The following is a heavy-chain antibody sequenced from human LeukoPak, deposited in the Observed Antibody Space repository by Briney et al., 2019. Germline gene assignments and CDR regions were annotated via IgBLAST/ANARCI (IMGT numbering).Heavy chain of an antibody. V-gene: IGHV3-7*01. CDR2: VGRAGSEK. D-gene: IGHD6-25*01. CDR3: AKVGTWELQRVFEN. Sequence: GGSLRLSCAASGFTSSDFLMTWVPQVPGRGLEWGANVGRAGSEKNYVDSVEGRFTIPRDNAKKSLDLEMNSPRVEEPALYYCAKVGTWELQRVFENWGQGTLVTVSS. CDR1: GFTSSDFL. J-gene: IGHJ4*02.